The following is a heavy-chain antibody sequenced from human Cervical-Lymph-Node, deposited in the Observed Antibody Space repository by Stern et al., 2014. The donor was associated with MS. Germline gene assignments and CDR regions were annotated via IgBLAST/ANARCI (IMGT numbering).Heavy chain of an antibody. CDR2: IYYSGST. V-gene: IGHV4-59*01. CDR1: GGSISGYD. D-gene: IGHD5-24*01. CDR3: ARSRDAYSPLAY. Sequence: VQLVESGPGLVKPSETLSLTCTVSGGSISGYDCSWVRQPPGKGLDWIGHIYYSGSTNYIPSLKSRVSISIDTPKNQFSLKLSSVTAADTAVYYCARSRDAYSPLAYWGQGALVTVSS. J-gene: IGHJ4*02.